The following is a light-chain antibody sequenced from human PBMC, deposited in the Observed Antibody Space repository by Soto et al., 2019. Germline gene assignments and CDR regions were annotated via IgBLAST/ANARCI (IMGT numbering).Light chain of an antibody. J-gene: IGKJ3*01. CDR1: ESIYINS. Sequence: EIVLTQSPGTLSLSPGESATLSCKASESIYINSFAWYYQKPGQPPRLLIYGASTRATGIPDRCSGSGSGTDFVLSIDRLEVEDSGIYYGQQYGASPFTVGPGTRVDIK. CDR3: QQYGASPFT. CDR2: GAS. V-gene: IGKV3-20*01.